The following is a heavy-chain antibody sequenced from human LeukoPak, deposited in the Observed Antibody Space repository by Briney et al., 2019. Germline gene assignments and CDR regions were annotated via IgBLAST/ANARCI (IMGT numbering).Heavy chain of an antibody. D-gene: IGHD4-23*01. V-gene: IGHV4-39*01. CDR2: IYYSGST. Sequence: KPSETLSLTCTVSGGSISSSSYYWGWIRQPPGKGLEWIGSIYYSGSTYYNPSLKSRVTISVDTSKNQFSLKLSSVTAADTAVYYCARRAVVTTEHFDYWGQGTLVTVSS. J-gene: IGHJ4*02. CDR3: ARRAVVTTEHFDY. CDR1: GGSISSSSYY.